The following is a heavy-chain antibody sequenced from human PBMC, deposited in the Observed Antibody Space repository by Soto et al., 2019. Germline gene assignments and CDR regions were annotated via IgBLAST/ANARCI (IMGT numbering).Heavy chain of an antibody. Sequence: HLVQSGPEVKKPGASITVSCKTSGDTFTNFGLSWVRQAPGQGLEWMGWIATYNSNRNYAQKFQGRLTLTTDTSTSTAYMELKNLGYDDTAVYYCARVVRGVVNWFDPWGQGTLGTGSS. V-gene: IGHV1-18*01. D-gene: IGHD3-10*01. CDR3: ARVVRGVVNWFDP. J-gene: IGHJ5*02. CDR2: IATYNSNR. CDR1: GDTFTNFG.